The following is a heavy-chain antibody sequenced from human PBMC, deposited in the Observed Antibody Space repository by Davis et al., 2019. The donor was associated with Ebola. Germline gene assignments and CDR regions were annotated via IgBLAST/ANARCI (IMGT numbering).Heavy chain of an antibody. CDR2: ISWNSGSI. D-gene: IGHD2-2*02. V-gene: IGHV3-9*01. CDR1: GFTFDDYA. CDR3: ARSFIVVVPAAIRPYYMDV. Sequence: SLKISCAASGFTFDDYAMHWVRQAPGKGLEWVSGISWNSGSIGYADSVKGRFTISRDNSKNTLYLQMNSLRAEDTAVYYCARSFIVVVPAAIRPYYMDVWGKGTTVTVSS. J-gene: IGHJ6*03.